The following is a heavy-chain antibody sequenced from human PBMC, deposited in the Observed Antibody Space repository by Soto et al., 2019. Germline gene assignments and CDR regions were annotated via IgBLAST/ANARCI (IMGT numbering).Heavy chain of an antibody. Sequence: QLQLQESGSGLVKPSQTLSLTCAVSGGSIRSGGYSWSWIRQPPGKALEWIGSIYHSGSTYYNPSHKSRITISVDRSKTQFSLKLSSVTAADTAVYYCASVPGLWGRGTLVTVSS. V-gene: IGHV4-30-2*01. D-gene: IGHD2-2*01. J-gene: IGHJ2*01. CDR2: IYHSGST. CDR3: ASVPGL. CDR1: GGSIRSGGYS.